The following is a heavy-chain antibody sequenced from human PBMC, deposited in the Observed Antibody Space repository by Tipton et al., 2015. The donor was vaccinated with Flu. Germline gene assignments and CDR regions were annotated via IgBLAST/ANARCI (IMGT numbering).Heavy chain of an antibody. Sequence: SLRLSCAASGFTFSSYAMSWVRQAPGKGLEWVSAISSSDGSTYYAESVKGRFTISRDNSKNTLYLQMNSLRAEDTAVYYCAKPPYSNDWYYWGQGTLVTVSS. J-gene: IGHJ4*02. V-gene: IGHV3-23*01. D-gene: IGHD6-19*01. CDR1: GFTFSSYA. CDR2: ISSSDGST. CDR3: AKPPYSNDWYY.